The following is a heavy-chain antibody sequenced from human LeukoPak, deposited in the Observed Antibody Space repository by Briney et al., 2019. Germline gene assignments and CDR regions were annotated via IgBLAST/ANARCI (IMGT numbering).Heavy chain of an antibody. CDR2: ISGSGGST. CDR1: GFTSSSYA. D-gene: IGHD3-22*01. J-gene: IGHJ4*02. V-gene: IGHV3-23*01. CDR3: AKGLYYYDSSGSYYFDY. Sequence: GGSLRLSCAASGFTSSSYAMSWVRQAPGKGLEWVSAISGSGGSTYYADSVKGRFTISRDNSKNTLYLQMNSLRAEDTAVYYCAKGLYYYDSSGSYYFDYWGQGTLVTVSS.